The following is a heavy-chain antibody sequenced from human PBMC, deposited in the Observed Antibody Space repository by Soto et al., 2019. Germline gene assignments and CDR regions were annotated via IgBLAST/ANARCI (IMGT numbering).Heavy chain of an antibody. D-gene: IGHD2-2*01. CDR1: GFTVSSKY. J-gene: IGHJ6*03. CDR2: IQSGGPT. Sequence: GGSLRLSCAASGFTVSSKYMSWVRQAPGKGLEWVSLIQSGGPTYYADSVKGRFTISRDTSENTLHLQMGSLRSEDTAVYYCARGKSNIVVVPAATNGPYYYYYMDVWGKGTTVTVSS. CDR3: ARGKSNIVVVPAATNGPYYYYYMDV. V-gene: IGHV3-53*05.